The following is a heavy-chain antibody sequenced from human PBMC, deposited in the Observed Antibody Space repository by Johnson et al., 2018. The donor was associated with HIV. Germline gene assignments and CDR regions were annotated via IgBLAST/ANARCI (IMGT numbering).Heavy chain of an antibody. CDR3: AREGDGYDYDAFDI. Sequence: VQLVESGGGVVQPGRSLRLSCAASGFSFSSYAMNWVRQAPGKGLEWVSYISGTGNTKYYADSVKGRFTNYRANAKNTLYLQKNSLRAEDTAVYYCAREGDGYDYDAFDIWGQGTMVTVSS. D-gene: IGHD5-12*01. CDR2: ISGTGNTK. V-gene: IGHV3-48*04. J-gene: IGHJ3*02. CDR1: GFSFSSYA.